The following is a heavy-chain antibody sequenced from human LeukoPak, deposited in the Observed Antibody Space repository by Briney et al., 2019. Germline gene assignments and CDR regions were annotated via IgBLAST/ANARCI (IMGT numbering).Heavy chain of an antibody. CDR2: IYHSGST. D-gene: IGHD2-15*01. J-gene: IGHJ5*02. Sequence: SETLSLTCTVPGYSISSGYYWGWIRQPPGKGLEWIGSIYHSGSTYYNPSLKSRVTISVDTSKNQFSLKLSSVTAADTAVYYCARGAIVVVPPHHTKNNWFDPWGQGTLVTVSS. CDR3: ARGAIVVVPPHHTKNNWFDP. V-gene: IGHV4-38-2*02. CDR1: GYSISSGYY.